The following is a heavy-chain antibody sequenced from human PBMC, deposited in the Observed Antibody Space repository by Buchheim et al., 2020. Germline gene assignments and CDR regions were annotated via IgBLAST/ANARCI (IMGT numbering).Heavy chain of an antibody. CDR3: VRAADYDFWSAPQLPFFLFDY. V-gene: IGHV3-48*03. D-gene: IGHD3-3*01. CDR1: GFNFSSYE. CDR2: ISSSGSTI. J-gene: IGHJ4*03. Sequence: EVQLVESGGGLVQPGGSLRLSCAASGFNFSSYEMNWVRQGPGKGLEWVSYISSSGSTIYYADSGKGRFTIFRDNAKNSLYLQINSLRAEDTAIYYCVRAADYDFWSAPQLPFFLFDYWGQGAL.